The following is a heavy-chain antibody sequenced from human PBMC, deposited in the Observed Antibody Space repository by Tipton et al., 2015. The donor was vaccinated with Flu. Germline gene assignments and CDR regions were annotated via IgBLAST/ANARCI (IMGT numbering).Heavy chain of an antibody. J-gene: IGHJ4*02. CDR3: ARDLGDSSPGY. D-gene: IGHD6-13*01. Sequence: TLSLTCTVSGGSISSSSYYWGWIRQPPGKGLEWSGSIYYSGSTYYNPSLKSRVTISVDTSKNQFSLKLSSVTAADTAVYYCARDLGDSSPGYWGQGTLVTVSS. V-gene: IGHV4-39*07. CDR1: GGSISSSSYY. CDR2: IYYSGST.